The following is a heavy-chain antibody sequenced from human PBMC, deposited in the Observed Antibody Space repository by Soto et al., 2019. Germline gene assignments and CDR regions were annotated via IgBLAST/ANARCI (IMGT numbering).Heavy chain of an antibody. Sequence: EVQLVESGGGLVQPGGSLRLSCGVSGFIFSNYWMTWVRQAPGKGLEWVANIKQDGSEKYYVDSVKGRFTISRDNAKNSLFLQMNSLRAEDTAVYYCARDDRVWGAFDVWGQGTLVTASS. CDR1: GFIFSNYW. CDR2: IKQDGSEK. V-gene: IGHV3-7*01. D-gene: IGHD7-27*01. CDR3: ARDDRVWGAFDV. J-gene: IGHJ3*01.